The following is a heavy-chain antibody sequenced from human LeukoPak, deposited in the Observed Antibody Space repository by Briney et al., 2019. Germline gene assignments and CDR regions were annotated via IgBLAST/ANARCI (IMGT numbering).Heavy chain of an antibody. CDR2: IIPIFGTA. Sequence: ASVKASCKASGGTFSSYAISWVRQAPGQGLEWMGGIIPIFGTANYAQKFQGRVTITADKSTSTAYMELSSLRSEDTAVYYCARVWVRRWDFDPWGQGTLVTVSS. CDR1: GGTFSSYA. J-gene: IGHJ5*02. D-gene: IGHD4-23*01. CDR3: ARVWVRRWDFDP. V-gene: IGHV1-69*06.